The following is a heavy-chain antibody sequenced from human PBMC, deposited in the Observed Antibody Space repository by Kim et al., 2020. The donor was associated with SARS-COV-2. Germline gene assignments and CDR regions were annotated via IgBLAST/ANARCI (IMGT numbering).Heavy chain of an antibody. V-gene: IGHV1-69*13. D-gene: IGHD3-3*01. Sequence: SVKVSCKASGGTFSSYAISWVRQAPGQGLEWMGGIIPIFGTANYAQKFQGRVTITADESTSTAYMELSSLRSEDTAVYYCARAAYYDFWSGIGDYWGQGTLVTVSS. CDR3: ARAAYYDFWSGIGDY. CDR1: GGTFSSYA. CDR2: IIPIFGTA. J-gene: IGHJ4*02.